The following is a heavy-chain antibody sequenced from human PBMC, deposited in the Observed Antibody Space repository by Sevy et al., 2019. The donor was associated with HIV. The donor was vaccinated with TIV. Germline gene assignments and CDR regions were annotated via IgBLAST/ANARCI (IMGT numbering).Heavy chain of an antibody. Sequence: GGSLRRSCAASGFTFSSYNMNWVRQAPGKGLEWVSSISSSSNYIYYADAMKGRFTISRDNAKNSLYLQMNSLRAEDTAVYYCARVVAYCSGGSCFPGYYYGMDVWGQGTTVTVSS. CDR1: GFTFSSYN. J-gene: IGHJ6*02. CDR2: ISSSSNYI. CDR3: ARVVAYCSGGSCFPGYYYGMDV. V-gene: IGHV3-21*01. D-gene: IGHD2-15*01.